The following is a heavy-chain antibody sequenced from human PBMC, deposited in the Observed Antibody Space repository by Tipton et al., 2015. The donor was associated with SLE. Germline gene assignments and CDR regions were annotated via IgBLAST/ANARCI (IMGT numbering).Heavy chain of an antibody. CDR3: ARGHYYDSSGYPGAFDI. V-gene: IGHV4-31*03. D-gene: IGHD3-22*01. J-gene: IGHJ3*02. CDR2: IYTSGST. CDR1: VGSISSGGYY. Sequence: TLSLTCTVSVGSISSGGYYWCWIRQHPGKGLEWIGYIYTSGSTNYNPSLKSRVTISVDTSKNQFSLKLSSLTAADTAVYYCARGHYYDSSGYPGAFDIWGQGTMVTVSS.